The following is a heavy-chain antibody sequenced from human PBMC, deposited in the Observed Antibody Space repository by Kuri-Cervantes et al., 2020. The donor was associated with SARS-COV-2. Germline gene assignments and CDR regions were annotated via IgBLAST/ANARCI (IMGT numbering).Heavy chain of an antibody. CDR1: GFTVSSNY. Sequence: GGSLRLSCAASGFTVSSNYMSWVRQAPGKGLEWVSLIYSGGSTYYADSVKGRFTISRDNAKNSLYLQMNSLRAEDTAVYYCARDVEGGDRYLDHWGRGTLVTVSS. V-gene: IGHV3-53*01. J-gene: IGHJ2*01. D-gene: IGHD2-21*02. CDR3: ARDVEGGDRYLDH. CDR2: IYSGGST.